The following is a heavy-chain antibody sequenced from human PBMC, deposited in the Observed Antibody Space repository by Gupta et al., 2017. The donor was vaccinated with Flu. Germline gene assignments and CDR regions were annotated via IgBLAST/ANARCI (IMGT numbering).Heavy chain of an antibody. Sequence: EVQLVQSGAEVKKPGESLRISCKGSGYSFTSYWISWVRQMPGKGLEWMGRIDPSDSYTNYSPSFQGHVTISADKSISTAYLQWSSLKASDTAMYYCARTHPGVQLVLVGYYYGMDVWGQGTTVTVSS. CDR2: IDPSDSYT. CDR1: GYSFTSYW. CDR3: ARTHPGVQLVLVGYYYGMDV. J-gene: IGHJ6*02. D-gene: IGHD6-6*01. V-gene: IGHV5-10-1*01.